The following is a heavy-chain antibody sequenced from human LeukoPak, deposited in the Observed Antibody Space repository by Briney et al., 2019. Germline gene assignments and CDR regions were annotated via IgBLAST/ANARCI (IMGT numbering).Heavy chain of an antibody. D-gene: IGHD3-16*01. CDR1: GFTFSSYS. V-gene: IGHV3-21*04. Sequence: GGSLRLSCAASGFTFSSYSMNWVRQAPGKGLEWVSSISSSSNYIYYADSVKGRFTISRDNAKNSLYLQMNSLRTEDTALYYCAKDRLYGALDYWGQGTLVTVSS. CDR3: AKDRLYGALDY. CDR2: ISSSSNYI. J-gene: IGHJ4*02.